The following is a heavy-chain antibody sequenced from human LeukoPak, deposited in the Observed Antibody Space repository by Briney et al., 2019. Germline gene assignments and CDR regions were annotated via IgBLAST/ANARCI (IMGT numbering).Heavy chain of an antibody. CDR3: ARRQGTTLNFDY. CDR1: GFTVSSNC. Sequence: PGGSLRLSCAASGFTVSSNCMSWVRQAPGKGLKWVSAICGGGTTYYADSVKGRSTISRDNSKNTVYLQMNSLRAEDTAVYYCARRQGTTLNFDYWGQGTLVTVSS. V-gene: IGHV3-53*01. D-gene: IGHD1-1*01. J-gene: IGHJ4*02. CDR2: ICGGGTT.